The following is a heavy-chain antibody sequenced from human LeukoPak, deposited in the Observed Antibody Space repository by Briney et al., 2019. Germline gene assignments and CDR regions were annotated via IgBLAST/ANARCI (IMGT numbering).Heavy chain of an antibody. CDR3: ARGFDSDWFDP. CDR2: IYYSGST. CDR1: GGSISSYY. D-gene: IGHD2-21*01. V-gene: IGHV4-59*01. Sequence: SETLSLTCTVSGGSISSYYWSWIRQPPGKGLEWIGYIYYSGSTNYNPSLKSRVTISVDTSKNQFSLKLSSVTAADTAVYYCARGFDSDWFDPWGQGTLVTVSS. J-gene: IGHJ5*02.